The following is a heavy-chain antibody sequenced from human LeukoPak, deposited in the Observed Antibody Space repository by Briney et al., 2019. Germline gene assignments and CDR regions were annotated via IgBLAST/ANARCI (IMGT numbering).Heavy chain of an antibody. CDR1: GFTFSSCW. V-gene: IGHV3-74*01. J-gene: IGHJ6*02. CDR2: INSDGSST. CDR3: ARGNYYGMDV. Sequence: PGGSLRLSCAAPGFTFSSCWMHWVRQAPGKGLVWVSRINSDGSSTSYADSVKGRFTISRDNAKNTLYLQMITLRVEDTAVYYCARGNYYGMDVWGQGTTVTVSS.